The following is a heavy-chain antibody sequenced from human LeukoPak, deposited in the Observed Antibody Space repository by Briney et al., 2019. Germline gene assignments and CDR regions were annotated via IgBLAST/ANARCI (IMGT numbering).Heavy chain of an antibody. V-gene: IGHV3-9*01. CDR2: ISWNSGTI. D-gene: IGHD1-7*01. CDR1: GFTFDDYA. J-gene: IGHJ3*02. Sequence: GRSLRLSCAASGFTFDDYAMQWVRQAPGKGLELVSGISWNSGTIGYADSVKGRFTISRDDAKNSQYLQRHSLRAEDTAFYFCAKDVTGTGALDIWGQGTMVTVSS. CDR3: AKDVTGTGALDI.